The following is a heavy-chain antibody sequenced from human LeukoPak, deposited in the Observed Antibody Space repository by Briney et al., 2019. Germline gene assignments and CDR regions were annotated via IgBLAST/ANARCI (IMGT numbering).Heavy chain of an antibody. Sequence: ASVKVSCKASGYTFTSYGINWVRQATGQGLEWMGWMNPNSANTGYAQKFQGRVTMTRNTSISTAYMELSSLRSEDTAVYYCARLASSSWPLYYYYGMDVWGQGTTVTVSS. CDR2: MNPNSANT. CDR3: ARLASSSWPLYYYYGMDV. J-gene: IGHJ6*02. D-gene: IGHD6-13*01. CDR1: GYTFTSYG. V-gene: IGHV1-8*01.